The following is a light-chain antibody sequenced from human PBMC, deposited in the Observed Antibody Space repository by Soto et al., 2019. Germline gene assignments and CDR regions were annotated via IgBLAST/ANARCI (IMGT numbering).Light chain of an antibody. V-gene: IGKV3-11*01. Sequence: EIVLTQSPATLSLSPGERATLSCRASQSVSSYLAWYQQKPGQAPRLLIYDASNRATGIPARFSGSGSVTDFTLTINSLEPEDFAVYYCQQRSNWPPLTFGGGTKVEIK. J-gene: IGKJ4*01. CDR2: DAS. CDR3: QQRSNWPPLT. CDR1: QSVSSY.